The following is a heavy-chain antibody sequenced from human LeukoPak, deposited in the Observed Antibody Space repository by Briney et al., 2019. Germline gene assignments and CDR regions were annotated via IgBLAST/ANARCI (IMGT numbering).Heavy chain of an antibody. CDR1: VYTFTTYA. D-gene: IGHD6-13*01. J-gene: IGHJ4*02. Sequence: ASVKVSCKASVYTFTTYAMHWVRQAPGQRLEWMGWINAGNGNTKYSQKFQARVTITRDTSASTAYMELSSLRSEDTAVYYCARDPIGSRWPYYFDYWGQGTLVTVSS. V-gene: IGHV1-3*01. CDR2: INAGNGNT. CDR3: ARDPIGSRWPYYFDY.